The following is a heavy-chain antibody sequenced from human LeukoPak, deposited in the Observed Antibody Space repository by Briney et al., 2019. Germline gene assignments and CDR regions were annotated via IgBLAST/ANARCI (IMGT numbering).Heavy chain of an antibody. CDR1: GFTFSSYS. V-gene: IGHV3-21*01. Sequence: PGGSLRLSCAASGFTFSSYSMNWVRQAPGKGLEWVSSISSSSSYIYYADSVKGRFTISRDNAKNSLYLQMNSLRAEDTAVYYCARGRDYGDSVDYWGQGTLVTVSS. J-gene: IGHJ4*02. D-gene: IGHD4-17*01. CDR2: ISSSSSYI. CDR3: ARGRDYGDSVDY.